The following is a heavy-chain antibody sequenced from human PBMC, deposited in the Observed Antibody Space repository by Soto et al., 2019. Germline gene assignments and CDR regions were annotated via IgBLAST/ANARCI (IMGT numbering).Heavy chain of an antibody. CDR1: GGSISSYY. CDR2: IYHSGTT. V-gene: IGHV4-59*12. CDR3: SRDPGGVAPYYYYGMDV. J-gene: IGHJ6*02. Sequence: SETLSLTCTVSGGSISSYYWSWIRQPPGKGLEWIGEIYHSGTTNYNPSLKSRVTISVDKSKNELSLNLSSVTAADTAVYYCSRDPGGVAPYYYYGMDVWGQGTTVTVSS. D-gene: IGHD2-15*01.